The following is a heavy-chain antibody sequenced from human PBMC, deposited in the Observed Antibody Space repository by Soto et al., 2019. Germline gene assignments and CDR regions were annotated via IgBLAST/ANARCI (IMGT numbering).Heavy chain of an antibody. J-gene: IGHJ4*02. CDR2: IVVGSGST. V-gene: IGHV1-58*01. D-gene: IGHD5-12*01. Sequence: SVKVSCKASGLTFSTSAVQWVRQARGQRLEWIGWIVVGSGSTKYAQKFQERVTITRDMSTSTAYMELNSLRSEDTAAYYCAAPPNRDAYNYGYWGQGTLVTVSS. CDR1: GLTFSTSA. CDR3: AAPPNRDAYNYGY.